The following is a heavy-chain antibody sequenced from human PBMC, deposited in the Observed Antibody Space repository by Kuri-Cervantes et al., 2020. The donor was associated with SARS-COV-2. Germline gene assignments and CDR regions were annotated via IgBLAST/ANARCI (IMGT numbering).Heavy chain of an antibody. J-gene: IGHJ5*02. V-gene: IGHV1-69*04. Sequence: SVKVSCKASGGIFNNYAISWVRQAPGQGLEWMGRIIPILGIANYAQKFQGRVTITADKSTSTAYMEVSSLRSEDTAVYYCARATMGHYYDSSPRWFDPWGQGTLVTVSS. D-gene: IGHD3-22*01. CDR2: IIPILGIA. CDR1: GGIFNNYA. CDR3: ARATMGHYYDSSPRWFDP.